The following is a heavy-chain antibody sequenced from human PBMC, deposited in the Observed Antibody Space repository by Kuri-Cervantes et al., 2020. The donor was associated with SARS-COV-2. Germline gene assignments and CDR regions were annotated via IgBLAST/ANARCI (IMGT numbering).Heavy chain of an antibody. CDR3: ARDLVVVPAAIGVLNYYYYGMDV. J-gene: IGHJ6*02. CDR1: GYTFTGYY. CDR2: INPNSGGT. V-gene: IGHV1-2*04. Sequence: ASVKVSCKASGYTFTGYYMHWVRQAPGQGLEWMGWINPNSGGTNYAQKFQGWVTMTRDTSASTAYMELSSLRSEDTAVYYCARDLVVVPAAIGVLNYYYYGMDVWGQGTTVTVSS. D-gene: IGHD2-2*01.